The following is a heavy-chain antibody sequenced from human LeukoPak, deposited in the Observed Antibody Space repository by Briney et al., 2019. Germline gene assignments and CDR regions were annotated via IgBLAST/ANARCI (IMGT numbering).Heavy chain of an antibody. CDR1: GFTFSSYW. J-gene: IGHJ4*02. CDR2: INSDGSST. CDR3: ARDRGYPRRFDF. D-gene: IGHD5-12*01. Sequence: PGGSLRLSCAASGFTFSSYWVHWVRQAPGKGLVWVSRINSDGSSTNYADSVEGRFTISRDNAKNTLYLQMNSLRAEDTAVYYCARDRGYPRRFDFWGQGALVTVSS. V-gene: IGHV3-74*01.